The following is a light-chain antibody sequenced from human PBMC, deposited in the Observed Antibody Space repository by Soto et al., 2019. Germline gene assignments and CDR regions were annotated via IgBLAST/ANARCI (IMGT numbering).Light chain of an antibody. CDR1: QGISSY. CDR2: AAS. V-gene: IGKV1-9*01. CDR3: QQSFSTPQWT. J-gene: IGKJ1*01. Sequence: DIQLTQSLSVLSASLGDRVTITCRASQGISSYLAWYQQKPGKAPKLLIYAASTWPSGVPSRFSGSGSGTEFTLTISSLQPEDFAAYYCQQSFSTPQWTFGQGTKVNIK.